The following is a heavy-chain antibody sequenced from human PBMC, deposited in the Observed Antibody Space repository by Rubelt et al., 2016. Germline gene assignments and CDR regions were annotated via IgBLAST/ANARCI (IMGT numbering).Heavy chain of an antibody. D-gene: IGHD6-19*01. Sequence: QVQLQQWGAGLLKPSETLSLTCAVYGGSFSGYYWSWIRQPPGKGLEWIGEINHSGSTNYNPTRKSLCTIYVATSKNQFSLKLGSVTAGDTAVYYCARHTGIAVAGPIVYWGQGTLVTVSS. CDR3: ARHTGIAVAGPIVY. J-gene: IGHJ4*02. V-gene: IGHV4-34*01. CDR2: INHSGST. CDR1: GGSFSGYY.